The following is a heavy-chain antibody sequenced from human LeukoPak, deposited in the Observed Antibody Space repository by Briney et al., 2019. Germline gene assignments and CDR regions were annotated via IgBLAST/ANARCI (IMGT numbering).Heavy chain of an antibody. V-gene: IGHV1-18*01. Sequence: ASVKVSCKASGYTFTSYGISWVRQAPGQGLEWMGWISAYNGNTNYAQKLQGRVTMTTDTSTSTAYMELRSLKSDDTAVYYCARRSSIAARRAIDYWGQGTLVTVSS. D-gene: IGHD6-6*01. CDR1: GYTFTSYG. J-gene: IGHJ4*02. CDR2: ISAYNGNT. CDR3: ARRSSIAARRAIDY.